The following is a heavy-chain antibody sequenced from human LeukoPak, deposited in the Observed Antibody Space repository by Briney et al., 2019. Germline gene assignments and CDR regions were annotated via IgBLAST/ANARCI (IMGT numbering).Heavy chain of an antibody. V-gene: IGHV3-21*01. CDR2: ISSSGSYI. Sequence: GGSLRLSCAASGFTFSSYSVNCVRQAPGKGLEWVSSISSSGSYIYSADSVKGRFTISRNNAKNSLYLQMNSLRAEDTAVYYCARGGAMVRGVSPLDYWGQGTLVTVSS. CDR3: ARGGAMVRGVSPLDY. J-gene: IGHJ4*02. D-gene: IGHD3-10*01. CDR1: GFTFSSYS.